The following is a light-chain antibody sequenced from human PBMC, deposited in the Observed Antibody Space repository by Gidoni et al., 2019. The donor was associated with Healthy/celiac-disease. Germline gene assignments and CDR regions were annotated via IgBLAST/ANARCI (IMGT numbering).Light chain of an antibody. Sequence: QSALTQPASVSWSHGQSITISCTGTSSDVGGYNYVSWYQQPPGKAPKLMIYEVSNRPSGVSNRFSGSKSGNTASLTISGLQAEDEADYYCSSYTSSSPYVFGTGTKVTVL. CDR2: EVS. CDR3: SSYTSSSPYV. CDR1: SSDVGGYNY. J-gene: IGLJ1*01. V-gene: IGLV2-14*01.